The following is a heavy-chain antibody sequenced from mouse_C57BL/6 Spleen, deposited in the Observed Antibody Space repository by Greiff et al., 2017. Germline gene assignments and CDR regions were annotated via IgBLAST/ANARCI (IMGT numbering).Heavy chain of an antibody. CDR3: ARHEDYDYDDGAWFAY. V-gene: IGHV5-6*02. J-gene: IGHJ3*01. Sequence: EVMLVESGGDLVKPGGSLKLSCAASGFTFSSYGMSWVRQTPDKRLEWVATISSGGSYTYYPDSVKGRFTISRDNAKNTLYLQMSSLKSEDTAMYYCARHEDYDYDDGAWFAYWGQGTQVTVSA. D-gene: IGHD2-4*01. CDR1: GFTFSSYG. CDR2: ISSGGSYT.